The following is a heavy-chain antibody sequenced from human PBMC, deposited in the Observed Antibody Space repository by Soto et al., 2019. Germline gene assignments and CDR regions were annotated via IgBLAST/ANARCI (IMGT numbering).Heavy chain of an antibody. CDR2: IYYSGST. CDR1: GGSISSYY. J-gene: IGHJ3*02. Sequence: QVQLQESGPGLVKPSETLSLTCTVSGGSISSYYWSWIRQPPGKGLEWIGYIYYSGSTNYNPSLKSRVAIAVDTSKYRFSLKLSSVTAADAAVYYCARGRQQLVNQDAFDIWGQGTMVTVSS. V-gene: IGHV4-59*01. D-gene: IGHD6-13*01. CDR3: ARGRQQLVNQDAFDI.